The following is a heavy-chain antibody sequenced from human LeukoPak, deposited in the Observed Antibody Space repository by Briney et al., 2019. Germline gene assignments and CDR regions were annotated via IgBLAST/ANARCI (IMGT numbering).Heavy chain of an antibody. J-gene: IGHJ6*03. CDR1: GYTFTNYG. Sequence: ASVKVSCKASGYTFTNYGISWVRQAPGQGLVWMGWISTYNGNTNYAQKLQGRVTMTTDTSTSTAYMELRRLRSDDTAVYYCARDLGRYCSGGRCHYYSYYMDVWGKGTTVTVSS. V-gene: IGHV1-18*01. D-gene: IGHD2-15*01. CDR3: ARDLGRYCSGGRCHYYSYYMDV. CDR2: ISTYNGNT.